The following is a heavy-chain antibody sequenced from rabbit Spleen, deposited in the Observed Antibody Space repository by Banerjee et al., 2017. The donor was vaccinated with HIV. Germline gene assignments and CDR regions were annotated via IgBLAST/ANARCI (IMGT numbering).Heavy chain of an antibody. CDR3: ARDAGSGDYIDGYFDL. D-gene: IGHD8-1*01. Sequence: QQQLKETGGGLVQHGGSLTLSCKASGFSLSPHEFNWVRQAPGKGLEWIGCIYTGNGKTYYASWAKGRFTISKTSSTTVTLQMNSLTVADTATYFCARDAGSGDYIDGYFDLWGPGTLVTVS. CDR1: GFSLSPH. CDR2: IYTGNGKT. J-gene: IGHJ4*01. V-gene: IGHV1S45*01.